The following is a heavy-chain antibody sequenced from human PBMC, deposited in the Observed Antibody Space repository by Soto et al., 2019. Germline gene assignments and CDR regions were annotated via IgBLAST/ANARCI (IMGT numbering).Heavy chain of an antibody. D-gene: IGHD6-19*01. Sequence: EVQLLESGGGLVQPGGSLRLSCAASGFTFSSYAMSWVRQAPGKGLEWVSAISGSGGSTYYADSVKGRFTISRDNSKNTLDLEVNSLKAEDTAVYYCAKAAQWLVHGRGSDYWGQGTLVTVSP. J-gene: IGHJ4*02. CDR3: AKAAQWLVHGRGSDY. V-gene: IGHV3-23*01. CDR1: GFTFSSYA. CDR2: ISGSGGST.